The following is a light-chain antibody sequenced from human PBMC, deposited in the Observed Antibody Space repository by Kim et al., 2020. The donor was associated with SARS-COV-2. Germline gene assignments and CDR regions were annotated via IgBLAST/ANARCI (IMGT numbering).Light chain of an antibody. CDR3: QQYDTCPVT. J-gene: IGKJ5*01. CDR2: AAS. Sequence: IQMTQSPSSLSASVGDRVTITCRASQAINGWLAWYQQRPQKAPKSLIYAASTLQSGVPSRFSGSGSVTDFTLTISSLQPEDFATYYCQQYDTCPVTFGRETRLEI. CDR1: QAINGW. V-gene: IGKV1D-16*01.